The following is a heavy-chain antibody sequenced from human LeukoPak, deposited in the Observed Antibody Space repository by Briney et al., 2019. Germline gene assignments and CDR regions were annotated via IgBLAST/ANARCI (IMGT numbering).Heavy chain of an antibody. Sequence: PSQTLSLTCAVSGGSISSGGYSWSWIRQPPGKGLEWIGRIYTSGSTNYNPSLKSRVTISVDTSKNQFSLKLTSVTAADTAVYYCAAERGGSGSYWGGYYYYYMDVWGKGTTVTISS. J-gene: IGHJ6*03. CDR1: GGSISSGGYS. CDR3: AAERGGSGSYWGGYYYYYMDV. CDR2: IYTSGST. D-gene: IGHD1-26*01. V-gene: IGHV4-61*02.